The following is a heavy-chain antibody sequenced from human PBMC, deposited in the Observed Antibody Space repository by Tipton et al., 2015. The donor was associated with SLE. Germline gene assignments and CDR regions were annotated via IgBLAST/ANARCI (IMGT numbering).Heavy chain of an antibody. D-gene: IGHD6-19*01. CDR2: IYYTGST. V-gene: IGHV4-39*01. Sequence: TLSLTCTVSLGSISSSSYYWGWIRQPPGKGLEWIGSIYYTGSTFFNPSLKSRVTISVDTSRDQFSLKLSSVTAADTAVYYCARIPAVAGTGVAYWGQGTLVTVSS. J-gene: IGHJ4*02. CDR1: LGSISSSSYY. CDR3: ARIPAVAGTGVAY.